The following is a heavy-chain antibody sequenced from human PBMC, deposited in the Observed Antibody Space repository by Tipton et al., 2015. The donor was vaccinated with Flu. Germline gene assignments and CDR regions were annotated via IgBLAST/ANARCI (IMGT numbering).Heavy chain of an antibody. J-gene: IGHJ3*02. CDR1: GGSISTSY. CDR2: ISTSGST. Sequence: TLSLTCTVSGGSISTSYWSWIRQPAGKGLEWIGRISTSGSTNYNASLESRVTLSRDTSKNHISLRLTSATAADTALYYCARHLRGYCGYTGGDAFDMWGRGIMVFVPS. V-gene: IGHV4-4*07. CDR3: ARHLRGYCGYTGGDAFDM. D-gene: IGHD5-12*01.